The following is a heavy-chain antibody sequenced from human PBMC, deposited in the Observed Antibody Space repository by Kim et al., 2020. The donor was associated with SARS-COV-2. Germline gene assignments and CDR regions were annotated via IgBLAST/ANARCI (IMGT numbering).Heavy chain of an antibody. CDR3: ARDGDYDTTAFDY. V-gene: IGHV1-46*01. Sequence: ASVKVSCETSGYTFINYYVHWIRQAPGQGLEWLGVINPSVGGTTYAQKFQGRVTMTRDTSTNTVYMDLSSLVSEDTAVYYCARDGDYDTTAFDYWGQGTPVTVSS. J-gene: IGHJ4*02. CDR2: INPSVGGT. D-gene: IGHD3-22*01. CDR1: GYTFINYY.